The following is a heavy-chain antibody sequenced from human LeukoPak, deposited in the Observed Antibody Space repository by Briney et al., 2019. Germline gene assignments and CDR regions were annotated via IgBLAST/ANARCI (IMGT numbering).Heavy chain of an antibody. CDR3: ARVEGSHYYYHYYMDV. J-gene: IGHJ6*03. CDR2: IYHSGSA. Sequence: SETLSLTCSVSSYSISNGYYWGWVRQPPGKGLEWIGSIYHSGSAYYNPSLKSRATISVDTSENQFSLKLTSVTAAGTAVYYCARVEGSHYYYHYYMDVWGTGTTVTVSS. V-gene: IGHV4-38-2*02. CDR1: SYSISNGYY.